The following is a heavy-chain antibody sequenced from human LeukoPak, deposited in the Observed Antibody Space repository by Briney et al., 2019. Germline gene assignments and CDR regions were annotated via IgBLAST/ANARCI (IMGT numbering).Heavy chain of an antibody. CDR1: GFTFSSYA. J-gene: IGHJ4*02. CDR3: AKDLYYYDGRSLDY. V-gene: IGHV3-23*01. Sequence: GGSLRLSCAASGFTFSSYAMSWVRQAPGKGLEWVSAISGSGGSTYYADSVKGRFTISRDNSKNTLYLQMNSLRAEDTAAYYCAKDLYYYDGRSLDYWGQGTLVTVSS. D-gene: IGHD3-22*01. CDR2: ISGSGGST.